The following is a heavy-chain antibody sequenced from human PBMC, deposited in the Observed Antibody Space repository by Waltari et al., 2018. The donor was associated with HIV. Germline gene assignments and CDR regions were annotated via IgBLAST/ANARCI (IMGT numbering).Heavy chain of an antibody. Sequence: EVQLLESGGGLVQPGGSLRLSCAASGFTFSSYAMSWVRQAPGMGLEWFSAIGGSGGNTNYADSVEGRFTISRDNSKNTLFLQMNSLRAEDTAVYYCSKAGGATFDYGLDVWGQGTTVTVSS. V-gene: IGHV3-23*01. CDR2: IGGSGGNT. D-gene: IGHD3-16*01. CDR3: SKAGGATFDYGLDV. J-gene: IGHJ6*02. CDR1: GFTFSSYA.